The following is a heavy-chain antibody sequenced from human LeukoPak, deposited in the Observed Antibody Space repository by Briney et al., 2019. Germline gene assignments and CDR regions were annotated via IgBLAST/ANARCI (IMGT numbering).Heavy chain of an antibody. CDR1: GFTFSSYS. Sequence: GGSLRLSCAASGFTFSSYSMNWVRQAPGKGLEWVSSISSSSSYIYYADSVKGRFTISRDNAKNSLYLQMNSLRAEDTAVYYCASVYDFWSGYRFDYWGQGTLVTVSS. CDR3: ASVYDFWSGYRFDY. CDR2: ISSSSSYI. V-gene: IGHV3-21*01. D-gene: IGHD3-3*01. J-gene: IGHJ4*02.